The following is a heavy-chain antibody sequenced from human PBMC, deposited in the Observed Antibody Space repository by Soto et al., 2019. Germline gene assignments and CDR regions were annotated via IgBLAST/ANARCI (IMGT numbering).Heavy chain of an antibody. Sequence: PGGSLRLSCAASGFTFSSYGMHWVRQAPGKGLEWVAVIWYDGSNKYYADSVKGRFTISRDNSKNTLYLQMNSLRAEDTAVYYCATSPMVRVYYFDYWGQGTLVTVSS. V-gene: IGHV3-33*01. CDR1: GFTFSSYG. J-gene: IGHJ4*02. CDR2: IWYDGSNK. D-gene: IGHD3-10*01. CDR3: ATSPMVRVYYFDY.